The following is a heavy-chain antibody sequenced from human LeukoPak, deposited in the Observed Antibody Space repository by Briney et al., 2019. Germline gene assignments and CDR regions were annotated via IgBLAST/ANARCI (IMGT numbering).Heavy chain of an antibody. D-gene: IGHD3-16*01. Sequence: GGSLRLSCEASGFTFDDYAMHWVRQAPGKGLEWVSGISWNSGSIDYADSVKGRFTISRDNAKNSLYLQMNSLRAEDTALYYCAKDTGGFTAHSNFDYWGQGTLVTVSS. CDR1: GFTFDDYA. V-gene: IGHV3-9*01. CDR3: AKDTGGFTAHSNFDY. CDR2: ISWNSGSI. J-gene: IGHJ4*02.